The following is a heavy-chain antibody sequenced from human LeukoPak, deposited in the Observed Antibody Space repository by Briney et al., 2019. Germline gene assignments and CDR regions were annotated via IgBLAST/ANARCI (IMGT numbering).Heavy chain of an antibody. J-gene: IGHJ4*02. CDR1: GYTFTSYG. CDR3: ARVGITMIVVVIPPDY. Sequence: GASVKVSCKASGYTFTSYGISWVRQAPGQGLVWMGWISAYNGNTNYAQKLQGRVTMTTDTSTSTAYMELRSLRSDDTAVYYCARVGITMIVVVIPPDYWGQGTLVTVSS. V-gene: IGHV1-18*01. CDR2: ISAYNGNT. D-gene: IGHD3-22*01.